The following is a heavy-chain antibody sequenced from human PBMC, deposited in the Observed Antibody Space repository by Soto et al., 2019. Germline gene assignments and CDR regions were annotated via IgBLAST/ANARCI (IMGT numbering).Heavy chain of an antibody. V-gene: IGHV4-4*07. CDR1: RGSMSSYY. CDR3: ARGAAAGVDCGMDV. Sequence: PSETLSLTCTVSRGSMSSYYWTWIRQPAGKGLEWIGRIYTGGGTNYNPSLKSRVTILVDTSKRQFSLRLSSVTAADTAVYFCARGAAAGVDCGMDVWGQGTTVTVSS. D-gene: IGHD6-13*01. CDR2: IYTGGGT. J-gene: IGHJ6*02.